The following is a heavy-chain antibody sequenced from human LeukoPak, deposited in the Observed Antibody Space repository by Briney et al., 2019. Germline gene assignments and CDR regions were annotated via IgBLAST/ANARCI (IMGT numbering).Heavy chain of an antibody. Sequence: SETLSLTCAVSGGSISSSNWWSWVRQPPGKGLEWIGEIYHSGSTNYNPSLKSRVTISVDTSKNQFSLKLSSVTAADTAVYYCAKDRGWLRFAYWGQGTLVTVSS. CDR3: AKDRGWLRFAY. J-gene: IGHJ4*02. CDR1: GGSISSSNW. CDR2: IYHSGST. V-gene: IGHV4-4*02. D-gene: IGHD5-12*01.